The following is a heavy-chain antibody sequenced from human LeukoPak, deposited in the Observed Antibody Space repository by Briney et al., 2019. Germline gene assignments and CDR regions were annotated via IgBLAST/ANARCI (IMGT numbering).Heavy chain of an antibody. CDR1: GFTFSNHD. J-gene: IGHJ4*02. D-gene: IGHD1-26*01. V-gene: IGHV3-21*01. Sequence: GGSLRLSCAASGFTFSNHDMSWVRQAPGKGLEWVSSISTTSDYIYYAGSVKGRFTVSRDNAKNSLFLQMNSLRAEDTAVYYCARGVGVTIRTSNFDYWGQGTLVTASS. CDR2: ISTTSDYI. CDR3: ARGVGVTIRTSNFDY.